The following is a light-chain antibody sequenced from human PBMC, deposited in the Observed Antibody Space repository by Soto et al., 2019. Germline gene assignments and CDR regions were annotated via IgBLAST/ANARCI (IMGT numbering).Light chain of an antibody. CDR3: QQYDNLPYT. Sequence: DIQMTQSPSSLSASVGDRVTITCQASQDISNYLHWYQQKPGKAPKLLIYYASNLDTGVPSRFSGSVSGTDFTFTSSSLQPEDIATYYWQQYDNLPYTFGQGTKMEIK. CDR1: QDISNY. V-gene: IGKV1-33*01. J-gene: IGKJ2*01. CDR2: YAS.